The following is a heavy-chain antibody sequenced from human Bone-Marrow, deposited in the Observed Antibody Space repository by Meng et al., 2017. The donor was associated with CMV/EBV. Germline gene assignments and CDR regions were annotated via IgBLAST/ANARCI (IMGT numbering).Heavy chain of an antibody. D-gene: IGHD3-3*01. Sequence: GGSLRLSCAASGFKLNDYGMHWVRQAPGKGLEWVAVLWHDGETDYQEDSVKGRFTISRDNSKNTLFLQMNCLRDEDTAMYYCVKGAYYDFWTGYFTSRDWGQGTLVTGSS. J-gene: IGHJ4*02. CDR2: LWHDGETD. CDR1: GFKLNDYG. CDR3: VKGAYYDFWTGYFTSRD. V-gene: IGHV3-33*03.